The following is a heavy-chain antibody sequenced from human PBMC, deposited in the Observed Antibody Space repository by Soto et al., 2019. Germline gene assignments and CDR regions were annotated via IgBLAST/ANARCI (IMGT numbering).Heavy chain of an antibody. Sequence: QVQLVESGGGVVQPGRSLRLSCAASGFTFRSYAMNWVRQAPGKGLEWVAVISYDGTNKYFADSVKGRFTISRDNSPSTLDLLVNSLRPEDTAVYYCVRGQGRSSPYYYYYYGMDVWGQGTTVTVSS. D-gene: IGHD6-6*01. V-gene: IGHV3-30-3*01. J-gene: IGHJ6*02. CDR1: GFTFRSYA. CDR2: ISYDGTNK. CDR3: VRGQGRSSPYYYYYYGMDV.